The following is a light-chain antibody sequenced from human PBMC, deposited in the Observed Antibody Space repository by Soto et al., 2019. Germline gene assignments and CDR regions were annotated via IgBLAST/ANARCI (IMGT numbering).Light chain of an antibody. Sequence: EIVLTQSPGTLSLSPGERATLSCRASESVSDNYLAWYQQKVGRAPRLLIYGASRRATGIPDRFSGSGSGTDFTLTITRLEPEDFAVYYCQQYGSSPRTFGQGTKVDIQ. V-gene: IGKV3-20*01. J-gene: IGKJ1*01. CDR2: GAS. CDR3: QQYGSSPRT. CDR1: ESVSDNY.